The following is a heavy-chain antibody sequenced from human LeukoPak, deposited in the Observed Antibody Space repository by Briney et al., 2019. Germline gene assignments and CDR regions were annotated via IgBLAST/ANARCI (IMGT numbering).Heavy chain of an antibody. J-gene: IGHJ4*02. D-gene: IGHD3-22*01. CDR2: FSSSGSYI. CDR1: GFTFSSYS. Sequence: KPGGSLRLSCAASGFTFSSYSMNWVRQAPRKGLEWVSSFSSSGSYIYYADSVKGRFTISRDNAKNSLYLQMNSLRAEDTALYYCARDLRVVITGSFDSWGQGTLVTVSS. CDR3: ARDLRVVITGSFDS. V-gene: IGHV3-21*04.